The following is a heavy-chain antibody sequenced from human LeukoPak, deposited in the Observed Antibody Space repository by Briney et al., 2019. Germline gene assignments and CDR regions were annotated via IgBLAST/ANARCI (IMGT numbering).Heavy chain of an antibody. J-gene: IGHJ5*02. V-gene: IGHV5-51*01. CDR1: GYSFTSYW. D-gene: IGHD3-22*01. CDR3: ARSYYYDSSGYYYAATTRGWFDP. Sequence: GESLKISCKGSGYSFTSYWIGWVRQMPGKGLEWMGIIYPGDSDTRYSPSFQGQVTISADKSISTAYLQWSSLKASDTAMYYCARSYYYDSSGYYYAATTRGWFDPWGQGTLVTVSS. CDR2: IYPGDSDT.